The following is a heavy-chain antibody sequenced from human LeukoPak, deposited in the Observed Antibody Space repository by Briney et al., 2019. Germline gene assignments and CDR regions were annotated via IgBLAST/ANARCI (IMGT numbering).Heavy chain of an antibody. D-gene: IGHD3-22*01. CDR2: IIPIFGTA. V-gene: IGHV1-69*05. Sequence: SVKVSCKASGGTFSSYAISWVRQAPGQRLEWMGGIIPIFGTANYAQKFQGRVTITTDESTSTAYMELSSLRSEDTAVYYCARVYYDSSGYPRWDYWGQGTLVTVSS. J-gene: IGHJ4*02. CDR1: GGTFSSYA. CDR3: ARVYYDSSGYPRWDY.